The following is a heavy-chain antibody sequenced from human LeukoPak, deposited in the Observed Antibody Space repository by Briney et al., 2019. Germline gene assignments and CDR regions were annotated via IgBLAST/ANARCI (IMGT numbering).Heavy chain of an antibody. CDR2: IYYSGST. J-gene: IGHJ4*02. CDR1: GGSISSYY. V-gene: IGHV4-59*08. D-gene: IGHD3-10*01. Sequence: SETLSLTCTVSGGSISSYYWSWIRQPPGKGLEWIGYIYYSGSTNYNPSLKSRVTISVDTSKNQFSLKLSSVTAADTAVYYCARVRGYFDFWGQGTLVTVSS. CDR3: ARVRGYFDF.